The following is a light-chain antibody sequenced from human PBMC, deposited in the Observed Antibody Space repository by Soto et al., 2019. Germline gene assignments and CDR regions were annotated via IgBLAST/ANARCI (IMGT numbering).Light chain of an antibody. CDR3: QQYASYPWT. V-gene: IGKV1-5*01. CDR2: DAF. CDR1: QSLSGW. Sequence: DIQLAQTPSTLSASIGDRVTITCRASQSLSGWLAWYQQTPGKAPKLLISDAFRLESGVPSRFRGSASGTEFSLTISSLQPGDSATFYCQQYASYPWTFGRGTKV. J-gene: IGKJ1*01.